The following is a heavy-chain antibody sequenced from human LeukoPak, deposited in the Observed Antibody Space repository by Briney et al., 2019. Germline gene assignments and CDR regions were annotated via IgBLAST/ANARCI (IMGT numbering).Heavy chain of an antibody. J-gene: IGHJ4*02. CDR2: ISGSGTYI. Sequence: PGGSLRLSCAASGFTFSLYTMNWVRQTPGKGLEWVSAISGSGTYIYYADSLKGRFTISRDNAKKSLYLQMNSLRAEDTAIYYCARGYGDSAYWGQGILVTVSS. CDR3: ARGYGDSAY. D-gene: IGHD4-17*01. CDR1: GFTFSLYT. V-gene: IGHV3-21*01.